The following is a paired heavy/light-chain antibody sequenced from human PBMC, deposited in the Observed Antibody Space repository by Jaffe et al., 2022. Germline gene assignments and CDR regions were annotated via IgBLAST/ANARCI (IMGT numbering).Light chain of an antibody. CDR2: DDD. CDR1: NIETKT. CDR3: HVWDRSSAHYV. V-gene: IGLV3-21*02. J-gene: IGLJ1*01. Sequence: YVLTQPPSVSVAPGQTVRVSCGGNNIETKTVHWYQHRPGQAPTMIIYDDDDRPSGIPDRFSASNSGNTATLTITEVEAGDEADYYCHVWDRSSAHYVFGSGTKVTV.
Heavy chain of an antibody. V-gene: IGHV3-30*02. J-gene: IGHJ3*02. CDR2: IRYDGTDK. Sequence: QVHLVESGGGVVQPGESLTLSCAASGFNFNDYGMQWVRQAPGKGLEWVAFIRYDGTDKFYSDSLRGRITVSRDNSKSTLYLEVSSLRSEDTGVYYCARDSEGDIWGQGTLVKVSS. CDR3: ARDSEGDI. D-gene: IGHD3-10*01. CDR1: GFNFNDYG.